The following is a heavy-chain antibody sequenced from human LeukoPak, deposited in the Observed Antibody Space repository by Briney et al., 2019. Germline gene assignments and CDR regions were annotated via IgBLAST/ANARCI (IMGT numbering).Heavy chain of an antibody. CDR2: ISSSGSTI. CDR1: GFTFSSYE. Sequence: GGSLRLSCAASGFTFSSYEMNWVRQAPGKGLEWVSYISSSGSTIYYADSVKGRFTISRDNAKNSLYLQMNSLRAEDTAVYYCARDRDRGAFDIWGQGTMVTVSS. CDR3: ARDRDRGAFDI. V-gene: IGHV3-48*03. J-gene: IGHJ3*02.